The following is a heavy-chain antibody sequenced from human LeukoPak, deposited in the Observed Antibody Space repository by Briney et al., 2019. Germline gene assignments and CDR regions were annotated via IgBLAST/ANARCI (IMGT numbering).Heavy chain of an antibody. CDR1: GYTFTSYF. V-gene: IGHV1-2*02. D-gene: IGHD3-9*01. Sequence: ASVKVSCKASGYTFTSYFMHWVRQAPGQRLEWMGWMNPHSGGTKYAQKFQGRVTMTRDTSITTAYMELSSLTSDDTAVYYCARDYDVLTAEHYFDFWGQGTLVTVSS. J-gene: IGHJ4*02. CDR3: ARDYDVLTAEHYFDF. CDR2: MNPHSGGT.